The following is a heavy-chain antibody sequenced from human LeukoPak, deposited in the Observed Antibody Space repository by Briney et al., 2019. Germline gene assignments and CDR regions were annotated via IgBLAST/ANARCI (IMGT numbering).Heavy chain of an antibody. V-gene: IGHV3-23*01. J-gene: IGHJ4*02. CDR2: ISGSGGST. D-gene: IGHD6-13*01. CDR3: AKAKGIAAAGTPGTFDY. Sequence: GGSLRLSCAASGFTFSSYAMSWVRQAPGKGLEWVSAISGSGGSTCYADSVKGRFTISRDNSKNTLYLQMNSLRAEDTAVYYCAKAKGIAAAGTPGTFDYWGQGTLVTVSS. CDR1: GFTFSSYA.